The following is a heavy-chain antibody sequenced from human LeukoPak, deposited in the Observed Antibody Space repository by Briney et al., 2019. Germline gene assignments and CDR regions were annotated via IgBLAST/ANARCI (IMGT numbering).Heavy chain of an antibody. D-gene: IGHD6-19*01. CDR2: IWYDGSNK. V-gene: IGHV3-33*01. J-gene: IGHJ4*02. Sequence: GGSLRLSCAASGFTFSSYGMHWVRQAPGKGLEWVAVIWYDGSNKYYADSVKGRFTISRDNSKNTLYLQMNSLRAEDTAVYYCARDRGSGWFDYWGQGTLVTVSS. CDR1: GFTFSSYG. CDR3: ARDRGSGWFDY.